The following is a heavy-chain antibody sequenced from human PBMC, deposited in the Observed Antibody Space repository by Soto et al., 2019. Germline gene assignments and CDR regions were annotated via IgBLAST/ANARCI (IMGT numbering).Heavy chain of an antibody. V-gene: IGHV2-5*02. J-gene: IGHJ4*02. CDR2: IYWDDNK. D-gene: IGHD3-3*01. CDR1: GFSLSTSGVG. Sequence: QITLKESGTTLVKPTQTLTLTCTFSGFSLSTSGVGVGWIRQPPGKALEWLALIYWDDNKRYSPSLKSRLTITKDTSKSQVVLTMTNMDPVDTGTYYCAHRIGGSYYDYWGQGTLVTVSS. CDR3: AHRIGGSYYDY.